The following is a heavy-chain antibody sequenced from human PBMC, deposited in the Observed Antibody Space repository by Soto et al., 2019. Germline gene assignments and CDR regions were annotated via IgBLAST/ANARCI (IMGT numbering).Heavy chain of an antibody. CDR3: ARRVDYVWGSYRYSPYFDY. CDR1: GCSISSYY. D-gene: IGHD3-16*02. V-gene: IGHV4-59*08. J-gene: IGHJ4*02. CDR2: IYYSGST. Sequence: QVQLQESGPGLVKPSETLSLTCTVSGCSISSYYWSWIRQPPGKGLEWIGYIYYSGSTNYNPALKSRITISVATSKNQCSLKLSPVTAADTAVYYCARRVDYVWGSYRYSPYFDYWGQGTLVTVSS.